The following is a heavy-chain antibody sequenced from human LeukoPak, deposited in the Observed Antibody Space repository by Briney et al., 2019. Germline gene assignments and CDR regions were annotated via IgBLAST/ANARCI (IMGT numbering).Heavy chain of an antibody. CDR1: GFTFSSYA. CDR3: ARDLRYFDWLFGY. J-gene: IGHJ4*02. CDR2: ISYGGSNK. V-gene: IGHV3-30-3*01. D-gene: IGHD3-9*01. Sequence: PGRSLRLSCAASGFTFSSYAMHWVRQAPGKGLEWVAVISYGGSNKYYADSVKGRFTISRDNSKNTLYLQMNSLRAEDTAVYYCARDLRYFDWLFGYWGQGPLVTVSS.